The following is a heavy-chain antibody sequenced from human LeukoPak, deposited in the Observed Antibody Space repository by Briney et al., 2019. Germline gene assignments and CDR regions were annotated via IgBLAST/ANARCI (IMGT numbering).Heavy chain of an antibody. CDR3: ARAGYDFWSGYCDF. J-gene: IGHJ4*02. Sequence: ASVKVSCKASGYTFTGYYMHWVRQTPGQRLEWMGWINPNSGGTNYAQKFQGRVTMTRDTSISTAHMELSRLRSDDTAVYYCARAGYDFWSGYCDFWGQGTLVAVSS. CDR1: GYTFTGYY. D-gene: IGHD3-3*01. V-gene: IGHV1-2*02. CDR2: INPNSGGT.